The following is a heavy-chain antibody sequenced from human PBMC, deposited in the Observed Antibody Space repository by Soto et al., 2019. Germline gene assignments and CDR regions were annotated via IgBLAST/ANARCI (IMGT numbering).Heavy chain of an antibody. J-gene: IGHJ4*02. D-gene: IGHD3-9*01. Sequence: QLQLQESGPGLVKPSETLSLTCSVSDDSINSDKYYCGWIRQPPGKALEWIGSIYYRVNAYYNPSLQTRVAIFVAKSSSQFARKRNSLTAAESAVYFCARLEGLATISYYFDFCGPGALVTVSS. CDR1: DDSINSDKYY. CDR2: IYYRVNA. V-gene: IGHV4-39*01. CDR3: ARLEGLATISYYFDF.